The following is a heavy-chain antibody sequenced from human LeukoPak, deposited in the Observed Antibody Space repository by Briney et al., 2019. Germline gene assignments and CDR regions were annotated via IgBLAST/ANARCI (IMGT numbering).Heavy chain of an antibody. V-gene: IGHV3-23*01. CDR2: ISGSGGST. Sequence: GGSLRLSCAASGFTFSSYAMSWVRQAPGKGLEWVSAISGSGGSTYYADSVKGRFTISRDNSKSTLYLQMNSLRAEDTAVYSCAKSRGYSGYDYNYFGYWGQGTLVTVSS. CDR3: AKSRGYSGYDYNYFGY. D-gene: IGHD5-12*01. CDR1: GFTFSSYA. J-gene: IGHJ4*02.